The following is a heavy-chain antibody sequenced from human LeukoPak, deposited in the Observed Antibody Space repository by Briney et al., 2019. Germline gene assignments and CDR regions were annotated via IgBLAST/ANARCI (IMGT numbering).Heavy chain of an antibody. CDR3: ARYKFPVVVAAIAY. D-gene: IGHD2-15*01. J-gene: IGHJ4*02. CDR2: ISSSGSTI. V-gene: IGHV3-11*04. CDR1: GFTFSDYY. Sequence: PGGSLRLSCAASGFTFSDYYMSWIRQAPGKGLEWVPYISSSGSTIYYADSVKGRFTISRDNAKNSLYLQMNSLRAEDTAVYYCARYKFPVVVAAIAYWGQGTLVTVSS.